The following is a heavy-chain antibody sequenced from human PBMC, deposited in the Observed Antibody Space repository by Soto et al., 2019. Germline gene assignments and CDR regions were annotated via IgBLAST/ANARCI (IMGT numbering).Heavy chain of an antibody. CDR3: ARDLGVAYGVSYDY. V-gene: IGHV3-48*02. CDR1: GFSFNSYS. J-gene: IGHJ4*01. CDR2: ISSTSRPI. Sequence: EVQLVESGGGLVQPGGSLRLSCVASGFSFNSYSMNWVRQAPGKGLEWVSYISSTSRPIFHADSVRGRFTISRDNAKNSLYLQMNSLRDEDTAVYYCARDLGVAYGVSYDYWGQGILVTVSS. D-gene: IGHD3-10*01.